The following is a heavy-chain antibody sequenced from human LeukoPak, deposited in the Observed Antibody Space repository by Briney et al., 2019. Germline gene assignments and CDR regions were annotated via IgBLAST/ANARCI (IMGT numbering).Heavy chain of an antibody. J-gene: IGHJ4*02. V-gene: IGHV5-10-1*01. Sequence: GESLKISCKGSGYSFTSYWISWVRQMPGKGLEWMGRIDPSDSYTNYSPSFQGHVTISADKSISTAYLQLSSLRASDTAMYYCARPGAMTMVRGVIFPKYFDFWGQGTLVTVSS. CDR1: GYSFTSYW. CDR3: ARPGAMTMVRGVIFPKYFDF. D-gene: IGHD3-10*01. CDR2: IDPSDSYT.